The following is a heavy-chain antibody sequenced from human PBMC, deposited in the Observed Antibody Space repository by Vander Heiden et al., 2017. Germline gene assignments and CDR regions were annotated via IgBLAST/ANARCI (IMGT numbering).Heavy chain of an antibody. J-gene: IGHJ4*02. CDR1: GFPFDDYA. D-gene: IGHD3-22*01. Sequence: EVQLVESGGGLVQPGRSLRLSCAASGFPFDDYAMHWVRQAPGKGLEWVSGISWNSGSIGYADSVKGRFTISRDNAKNSLYLQMNSLRAEDTALYYCAKDPGYYYDSSGYYHFDYWGQGTLVTVSS. CDR3: AKDPGYYYDSSGYYHFDY. V-gene: IGHV3-9*01. CDR2: ISWNSGSI.